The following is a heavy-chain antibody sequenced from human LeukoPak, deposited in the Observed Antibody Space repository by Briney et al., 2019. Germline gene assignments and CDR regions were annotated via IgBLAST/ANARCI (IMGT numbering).Heavy chain of an antibody. Sequence: GGSLTLSCAASGFIFTEYGMYWVGQAPGKGLEWVAFVRNDATEKKYADSVEGRFTISRDDSENTVYLKMNNLRVDDTAVYYCAKRSGPNSGPFDSWGQGTPVIVSS. CDR2: VRNDATEK. V-gene: IGHV3-30*02. CDR3: AKRSGPNSGPFDS. CDR1: GFIFTEYG. J-gene: IGHJ4*02. D-gene: IGHD1-1*01.